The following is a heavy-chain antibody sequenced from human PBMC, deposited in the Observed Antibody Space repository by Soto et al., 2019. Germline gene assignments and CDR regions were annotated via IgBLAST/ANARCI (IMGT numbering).Heavy chain of an antibody. CDR2: INHSGST. D-gene: IGHD3-10*01. Sequence: PSETLSLTCAVYGGSFSGYYWSWIRQPPGKGLEWIGEINHSGSTNYNPSLKSRVTISVDTSKNQFSLKLSSVTAADTAVYYCARGRGYYYYGMDVWGQGTTVTVS. J-gene: IGHJ6*02. CDR3: ARGRGYYYYGMDV. CDR1: GGSFSGYY. V-gene: IGHV4-34*01.